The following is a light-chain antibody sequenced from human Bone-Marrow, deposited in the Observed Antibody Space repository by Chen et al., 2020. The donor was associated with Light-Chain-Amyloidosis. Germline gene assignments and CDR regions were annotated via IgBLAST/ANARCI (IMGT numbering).Light chain of an antibody. CDR2: EVT. CDR1: SSDVGGDNH. J-gene: IGLJ1*01. V-gene: IGLV2-14*01. CDR3: SSCTITNTLV. Sequence: QSALTQPASVSGSPGQSLTISCTGTSSDVGGDNHVSWYQQHPDKAPKLMIYEVTNLPSWVPDRFFGSKSDNTASLTISGLQTEDEADYFCSSCTITNTLVFGSGTRVTVL.